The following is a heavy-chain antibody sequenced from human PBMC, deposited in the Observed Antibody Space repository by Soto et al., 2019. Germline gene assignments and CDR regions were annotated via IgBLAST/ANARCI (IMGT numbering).Heavy chain of an antibody. CDR3: ARDHNSGDYSYFDN. Sequence: SETLSLTCSVSGDSVSSGAYYWSWIRQPPGKGLEWIGYVYYSGSTSYNPSLETGVTISVDTSKNQFSLNLSSVTAADTAVYYCARDHNSGDYSYFDNWGQGAPVTVSS. V-gene: IGHV4-61*08. CDR2: VYYSGST. J-gene: IGHJ4*02. D-gene: IGHD4-17*01. CDR1: GDSVSSGAYY.